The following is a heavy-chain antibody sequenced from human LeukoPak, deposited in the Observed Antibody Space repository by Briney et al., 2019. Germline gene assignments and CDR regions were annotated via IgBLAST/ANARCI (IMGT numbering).Heavy chain of an antibody. J-gene: IGHJ4*02. D-gene: IGHD6-19*01. CDR2: IYNGRNT. Sequence: SETLSLTCSASGASTSSRYWSWIRQSPGRTLEWIGHIYNGRNTKYNPSLTSRVTISVDTSKNQFSLSLTSVTAADTAIYYCAQTTGWPGFDFWGPGSLVTVSS. CDR1: GASTSSRY. CDR3: AQTTGWPGFDF. V-gene: IGHV4-59*08.